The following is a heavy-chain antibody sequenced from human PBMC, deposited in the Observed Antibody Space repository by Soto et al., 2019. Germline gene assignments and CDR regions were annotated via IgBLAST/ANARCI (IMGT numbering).Heavy chain of an antibody. V-gene: IGHV1-2*02. CDR2: INPNSGGT. Sequence: ASVKVSCKASGYTFTGYYMHWVRQAPGQGLEWMGWINPNSGGTNYAQKLQGRVTMTTDTSTSTAYMELRSLRSDDTAVYYCARDPYYDYVWGSYRQFDYWGQGSLVTVSS. CDR1: GYTFTGYY. CDR3: ARDPYYDYVWGSYRQFDY. J-gene: IGHJ4*02. D-gene: IGHD3-16*02.